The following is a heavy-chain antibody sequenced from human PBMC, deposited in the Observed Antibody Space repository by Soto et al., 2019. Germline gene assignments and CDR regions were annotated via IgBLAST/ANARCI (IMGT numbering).Heavy chain of an antibody. CDR1: GGSISSYD. V-gene: IGHV4-59*01. J-gene: IGHJ4*02. CDR2: IYYSVST. CDR3: ARRYGASFDY. D-gene: IGHD4-17*01. Sequence: PSETLSLTCTVSGGSISSYDWSWIRQPPGKGLEWIGYIYYSVSTNYNPSLKSRVTISVDTSKHQFSLKLSSVTAAATAVYYCARRYGASFDYWGQGPLXTVSS.